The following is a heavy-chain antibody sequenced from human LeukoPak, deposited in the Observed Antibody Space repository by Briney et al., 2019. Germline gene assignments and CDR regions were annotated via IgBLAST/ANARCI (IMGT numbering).Heavy chain of an antibody. CDR3: AKAPGEPTTAPQYGMDV. CDR2: ISASGGGT. J-gene: IGHJ6*02. Sequence: GGSLRLSCGASGFTFSSDAMSWVRQAPGKGLEWVSTISASGGGTNYADSVKGRFTISRDNSKNTLYLQMNSLRAEDTAVYYCAKAPGEPTTAPQYGMDVWGQGTTVTVSS. V-gene: IGHV3-23*01. D-gene: IGHD1-26*01. CDR1: GFTFSSDA.